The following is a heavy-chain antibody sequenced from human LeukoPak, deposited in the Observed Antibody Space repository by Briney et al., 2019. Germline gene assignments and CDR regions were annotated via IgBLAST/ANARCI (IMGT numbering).Heavy chain of an antibody. J-gene: IGHJ4*02. CDR3: ARDRRSSSSNSILFDY. CDR2: IGAYNGNT. Sequence: ASVKVSCKASGYTVTNYGVSWVRQAPGQGLEWMGWIGAYNGNTNYAQKLQGRVTMTTDTSTSTAYMGLRSLRSDDTAVYYCARDRRSSSSNSILFDYWGQGTVVTVSS. D-gene: IGHD6-6*01. V-gene: IGHV1-18*01. CDR1: GYTVTNYG.